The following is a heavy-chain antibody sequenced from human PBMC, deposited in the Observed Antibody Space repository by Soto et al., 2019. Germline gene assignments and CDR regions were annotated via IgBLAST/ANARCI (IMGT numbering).Heavy chain of an antibody. J-gene: IGHJ5*02. Sequence: EVQLVESGGGLVQPGGSLRLSCAASGFTFSSYWMSWVRQAPGKGLEWVANIKQDGSEKYYVDSVKGRFTISRDNAKNSLYLQMNSLRAEDTAVYYCARGVKYSGYDKTPRRGCYPYNWFDPWGQGTLVTVSS. V-gene: IGHV3-7*05. CDR1: GFTFSSYW. CDR2: IKQDGSEK. CDR3: ARGVKYSGYDKTPRRGCYPYNWFDP. D-gene: IGHD5-12*01.